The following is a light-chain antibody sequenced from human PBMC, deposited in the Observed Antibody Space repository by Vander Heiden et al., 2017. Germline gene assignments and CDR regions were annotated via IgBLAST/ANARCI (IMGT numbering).Light chain of an antibody. J-gene: IGLJ2*01. Sequence: QSALTQPASVSASPGQSITISCTGTNIDIGGHNFVSWYQQHPGRVPRLIIFEVRNRPSGVSNRFSGSRSGNTASLTISALQPEDDADYHCSSYTHNNTVVFGRGTKLTVL. CDR3: SSYTHNNTVV. V-gene: IGLV2-14*01. CDR2: EVR. CDR1: NIDIGGHNF.